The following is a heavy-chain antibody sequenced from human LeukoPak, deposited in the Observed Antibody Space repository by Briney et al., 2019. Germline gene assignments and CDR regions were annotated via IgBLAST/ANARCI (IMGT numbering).Heavy chain of an antibody. J-gene: IGHJ6*02. CDR1: GGSISSSSYY. CDR2: IYYSGST. D-gene: IGHD4-11*01. V-gene: IGHV4-39*07. CDR3: ASVGTVNYYYGMDV. Sequence: SETLSLTCTVSGGSISSSSYYWGWIRQPPGKGLEWIGSIYYSGSTYYNPSLKSRVTITVDTSKNQFSLKLSSVPAADTAVYYCASVGTVNYYYGMDVWGQGTTVTVSS.